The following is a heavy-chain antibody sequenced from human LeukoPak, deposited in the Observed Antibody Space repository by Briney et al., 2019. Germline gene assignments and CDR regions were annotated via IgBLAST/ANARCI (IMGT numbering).Heavy chain of an antibody. CDR1: GYTFTSNY. V-gene: IGHV1-46*01. J-gene: IGHJ1*01. Sequence: GASVKVSCKAFGYTFTSNYMHWVRQAPGQGPEWMGVISPSGGSTTYAQKFQGRVTLTRDMSTSTDHLELSSLRSEDTAVYYCARGERGYRYGFEYFQKWGQGTLVTVSS. D-gene: IGHD5-18*01. CDR3: ARGERGYRYGFEYFQK. CDR2: ISPSGGST.